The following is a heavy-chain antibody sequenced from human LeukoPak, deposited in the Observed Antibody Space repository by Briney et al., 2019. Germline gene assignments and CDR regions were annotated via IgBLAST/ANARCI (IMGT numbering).Heavy chain of an antibody. CDR1: GFTFSSYS. Sequence: PGGSLRLSCAASGFTFSSYSMNWVRQAPGKGLEWVSSISSSSSYIYYADSVKGRFTISRDNAKNSLYLQMNSLRAEDTAVYYCARVERATIPYYYYMDVWGKGTRVTVSS. J-gene: IGHJ6*03. D-gene: IGHD1-26*01. V-gene: IGHV3-21*01. CDR2: ISSSSSYI. CDR3: ARVERATIPYYYYMDV.